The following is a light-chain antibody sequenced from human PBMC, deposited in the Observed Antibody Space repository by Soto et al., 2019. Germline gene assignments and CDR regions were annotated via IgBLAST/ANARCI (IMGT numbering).Light chain of an antibody. CDR2: DAS. V-gene: IGKV1-8*01. CDR1: QGISSY. Sequence: AIRMTQSPSSLSASTVDRVTTTVLASQGISSYLAWYQQKPGKAPKLLIFDASILQSGVPSRFSGSGSGTEFTLSISRLQTDDFATYYCQQYGSFSPITFGGGTKVDIK. J-gene: IGKJ4*01. CDR3: QQYGSFSPIT.